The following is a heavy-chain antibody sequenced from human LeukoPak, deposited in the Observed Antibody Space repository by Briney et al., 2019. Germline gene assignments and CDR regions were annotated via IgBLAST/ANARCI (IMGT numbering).Heavy chain of an antibody. CDR1: GYTFTSYD. CDR3: TRDGYYERCGYGYYYGMVV. J-gene: IGHJ6*01. Sequence: APVNLSYTPSGYTFTSYDINWVRQATGQGLEWMRWMTPNSGNTGYKQKFQVRVTMTRTTSISTAYMEMSSLRSEDTAAYHSTRDGYYERCGYGYYYGMVVGGQGPRVSVPS. D-gene: IGHD3-22*01. CDR2: MTPNSGNT. V-gene: IGHV1-8*01.